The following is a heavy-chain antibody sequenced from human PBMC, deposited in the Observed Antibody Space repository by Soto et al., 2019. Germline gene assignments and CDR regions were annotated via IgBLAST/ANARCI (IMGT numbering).Heavy chain of an antibody. J-gene: IGHJ5*02. CDR3: ARDTLGAARIDNWFDP. Sequence: SETLSLTCAVSGYSISIGYYWVCIRQPPGKGLEWIWSIYHSGSTYYNPSLKGRVTISVDTSKNQFSLKLSSVTAADTAVYYCARDTLGAARIDNWFDPWGQGTLVTVSS. CDR2: IYHSGST. V-gene: IGHV4-38-2*02. CDR1: GYSISIGYY. D-gene: IGHD6-13*01.